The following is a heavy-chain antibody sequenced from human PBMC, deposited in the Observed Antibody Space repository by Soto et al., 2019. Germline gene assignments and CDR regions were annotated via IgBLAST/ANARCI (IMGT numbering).Heavy chain of an antibody. Sequence: QVQLVESGGGVVQPGRSLRLSCAASGFTYSSYGMHWVRQAPGKGLEWVAVISYDGSNKYYADSVKGRFTISRDNSKNTLYLQMNSLRAEDTAVYYCAKPSTTYGSGSYGYYYGMDVWGQGTTVTVSS. J-gene: IGHJ6*02. CDR3: AKPSTTYGSGSYGYYYGMDV. CDR2: ISYDGSNK. CDR1: GFTYSSYG. V-gene: IGHV3-30*18. D-gene: IGHD3-10*01.